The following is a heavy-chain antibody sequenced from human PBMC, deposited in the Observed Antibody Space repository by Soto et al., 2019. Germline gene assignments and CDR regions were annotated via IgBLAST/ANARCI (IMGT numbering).Heavy chain of an antibody. Sequence: QVQLVESGGGVVQPGRSLRLSCAASGFTFSSYGMHWVRQAPGKGLEWVAVISYDGSNKYYADSVKGRFTISRDNSKNTLYLQMNSLRAEGTAVYYCAKDWNMITFGLGDYWGQGTLVTVSS. J-gene: IGHJ4*02. D-gene: IGHD3-16*01. V-gene: IGHV3-30*18. CDR1: GFTFSSYG. CDR2: ISYDGSNK. CDR3: AKDWNMITFGLGDY.